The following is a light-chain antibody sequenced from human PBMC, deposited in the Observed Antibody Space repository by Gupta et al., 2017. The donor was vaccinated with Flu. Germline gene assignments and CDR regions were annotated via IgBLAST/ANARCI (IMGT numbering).Light chain of an antibody. J-gene: IGLJ1*01. CDR2: HDM. Sequence: SQGQTATITCAGHKLGSIYASWYQQKPGQSPVQIIYHDMKRPSGIPERFSASNSGDTATLTISGTQAIDEADYYCQAWDSNTYVFGSGSKVTVL. CDR3: QAWDSNTYV. V-gene: IGLV3-1*01. CDR1: KLGSIY.